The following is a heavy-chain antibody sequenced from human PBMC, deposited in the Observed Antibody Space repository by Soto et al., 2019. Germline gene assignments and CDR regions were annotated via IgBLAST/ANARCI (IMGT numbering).Heavy chain of an antibody. D-gene: IGHD4-4*01. CDR1: GASISRGPCY. CDR3: ARVHYSTNNCFDP. Sequence: QVQLQESGPGLVQPSQTLSLTCTVSGASISRGPCYWSGIRQHPGKGLEWIGYIYSSGVTYYNPSLKSRDSISRDTSKDHFSLRLSSVTAADTAVYSCARVHYSTNNCFDPWGQGTTVTVSS. J-gene: IGHJ5*02. V-gene: IGHV4-31*03. CDR2: IYSSGVT.